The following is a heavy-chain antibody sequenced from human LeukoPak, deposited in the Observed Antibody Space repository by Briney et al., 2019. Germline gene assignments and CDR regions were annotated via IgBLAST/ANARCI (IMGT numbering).Heavy chain of an antibody. J-gene: IGHJ6*03. D-gene: IGHD6-6*01. CDR1: GFTFSSYA. V-gene: IGHV3-64*01. Sequence: GGSLRLSCAASGFTFSSYAMHWVRQAPGKGLEYVSAISSNGGSTYYANSVKGRFTISRDNSKNTLYLQMGSLRAEDMAVYYCATDEQLGAYYYYYMDVWGKGTTVTVSS. CDR3: ATDEQLGAYYYYYMDV. CDR2: ISSNGGST.